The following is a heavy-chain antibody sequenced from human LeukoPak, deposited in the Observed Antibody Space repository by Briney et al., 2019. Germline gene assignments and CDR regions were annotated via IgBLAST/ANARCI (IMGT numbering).Heavy chain of an antibody. CDR1: GGSISSYY. V-gene: IGHV4-59*01. CDR3: ASLDYGDYYFDY. Sequence: PSETLPLTCTVSGGSISSYYWSWIRQPPGKGLEWIGYIYYSGSTNYNPSLKSRVTISVDTSKNQFSLKLSSVTAADTAVYYCASLDYGDYYFDYWGQGTLVTVSS. D-gene: IGHD4-17*01. J-gene: IGHJ4*02. CDR2: IYYSGST.